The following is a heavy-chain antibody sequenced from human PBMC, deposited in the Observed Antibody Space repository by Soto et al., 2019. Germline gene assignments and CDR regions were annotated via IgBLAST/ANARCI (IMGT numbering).Heavy chain of an antibody. Sequence: GESLKISCAASGFTFSSYSMNWVRQAPGKGLEWVSSISSSSSYIYYADSVKGRFTISRDNAKNSLYLQMNSLRAEDTAVYYCARVGGYSSSYHPPRWFDPWGQGTLVTVSS. CDR1: GFTFSSYS. D-gene: IGHD6-6*01. CDR3: ARVGGYSSSYHPPRWFDP. CDR2: ISSSSSYI. J-gene: IGHJ5*02. V-gene: IGHV3-21*01.